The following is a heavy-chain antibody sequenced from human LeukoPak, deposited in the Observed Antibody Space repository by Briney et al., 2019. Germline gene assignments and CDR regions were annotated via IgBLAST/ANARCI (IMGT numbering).Heavy chain of an antibody. CDR2: ISAYIGNT. Sequence: GASVKVSCKASGYTFTSYGISWVRQAPGQGLEWMGWISAYIGNTNYAQKLQGRVTMTTDTSTSTAYMELRSLRSDDTAVYYCARGRITIFGVVIPDYWGQGTLVTVSS. J-gene: IGHJ4*02. CDR3: ARGRITIFGVVIPDY. CDR1: GYTFTSYG. D-gene: IGHD3-3*01. V-gene: IGHV1-18*01.